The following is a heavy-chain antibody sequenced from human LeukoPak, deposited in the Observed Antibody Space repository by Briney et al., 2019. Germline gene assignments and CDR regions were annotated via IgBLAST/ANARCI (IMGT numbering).Heavy chain of an antibody. V-gene: IGHV1-8*01. CDR2: MNPDNGNT. CDR1: VYRFTNFD. CDR3: ARGPRESSSSDY. D-gene: IGHD6-13*01. Sequence: ASVKVSFKTSVYRFTNFDINWVRQAPGQGLEWMGWMNPDNGNTGYAQKFQGRVSMSGDTSISTAFMVLSSLRSDDTAVYFCARGPRESSSSDYWGQGTLVTVSS. J-gene: IGHJ4*02.